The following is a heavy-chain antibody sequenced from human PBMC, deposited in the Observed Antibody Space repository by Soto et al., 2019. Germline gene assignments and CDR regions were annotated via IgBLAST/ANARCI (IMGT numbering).Heavy chain of an antibody. CDR3: AKVRVMDYHHGMDV. D-gene: IGHD3-16*01. Sequence: SLRLSCAASGFTFDDYAMHWVRQAPGKGLEWVSGISWNSGSIGYADSVKGRFTISRDNAKNSLYLQMNSLRTEDTALYYCAKVRVMDYHHGMDVWGQGTTVTVSS. J-gene: IGHJ6*02. CDR1: GFTFDDYA. V-gene: IGHV3-9*01. CDR2: ISWNSGSI.